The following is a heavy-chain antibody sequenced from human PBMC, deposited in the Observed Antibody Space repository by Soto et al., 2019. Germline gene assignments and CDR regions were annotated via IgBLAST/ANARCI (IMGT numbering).Heavy chain of an antibody. CDR2: ISGSGGST. V-gene: IGHV3-23*01. J-gene: IGHJ3*02. CDR3: AKVAMIVVVITPDAFDI. D-gene: IGHD3-22*01. Sequence: GGSLRLSCAASGFTFISYAMSWVLQAPWKGLEWVSAISGSGGSTYYADSVKGRFTISRDNSKNTLYLQMNSLRAEDTAVYYCAKVAMIVVVITPDAFDIWGQGTMVTVSS. CDR1: GFTFISYA.